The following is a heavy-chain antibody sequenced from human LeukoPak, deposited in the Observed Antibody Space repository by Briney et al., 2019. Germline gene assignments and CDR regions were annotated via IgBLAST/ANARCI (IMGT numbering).Heavy chain of an antibody. CDR3: ARGLTFGGVIAPFDY. J-gene: IGHJ4*02. V-gene: IGHV3-33*01. D-gene: IGHD3-16*02. Sequence: ESGRSLRLSCAAPGFTFSSYGMPWVRQAPGKGLEWVAVIWYDGSNKYYADSVKGRFTISRDNSKNTLYLQMNSLRAEDTAVYYCARGLTFGGVIAPFDYWGQGTLVTASS. CDR2: IWYDGSNK. CDR1: GFTFSSYG.